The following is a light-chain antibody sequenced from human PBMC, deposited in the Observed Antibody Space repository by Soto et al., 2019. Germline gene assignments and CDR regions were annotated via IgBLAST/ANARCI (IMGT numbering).Light chain of an antibody. CDR3: QSYDSGLSGYV. Sequence: QSVLTQPPSVSGAPGQRVTISCADSGSNIGAGYDVHWYQQRPGTAPKLLIYGNSNRPSGVPDRFSGSKSGTSASLAITGLQAEDEADYYCQSYDSGLSGYVFGTGTKLTVL. V-gene: IGLV1-40*01. CDR2: GNS. J-gene: IGLJ1*01. CDR1: GSNIGAGYD.